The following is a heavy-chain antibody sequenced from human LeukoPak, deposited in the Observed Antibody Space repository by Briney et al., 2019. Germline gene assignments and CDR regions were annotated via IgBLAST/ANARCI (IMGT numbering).Heavy chain of an antibody. Sequence: SETPSLTCAVSGGSISSYFWTWIRQPPGKGLEWIGYIYYTGSTNSNPSLKSRVTISVDTSKNQFSMKLNSVTAADTAVYYCARSNAYCSSTSCYLSGWYFDLWGRGTLVTVSS. J-gene: IGHJ2*01. CDR1: GGSISSYF. D-gene: IGHD2-2*01. V-gene: IGHV4-59*01. CDR3: ARSNAYCSSTSCYLSGWYFDL. CDR2: IYYTGST.